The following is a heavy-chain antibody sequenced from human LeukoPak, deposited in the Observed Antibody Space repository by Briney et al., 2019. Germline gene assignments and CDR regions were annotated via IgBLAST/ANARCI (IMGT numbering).Heavy chain of an antibody. D-gene: IGHD1-26*01. J-gene: IGHJ5*02. CDR2: INHTGST. Sequence: SETLSLTGAVYGGSFSGYYWSWIRQPPGKGLEWIGEINHTGSTNYNPSLKSRVTISVDTSKNQFSLKLSSVTAAGTAVYYCARGSSGSYLWGQGTLVSVSS. CDR1: GGSFSGYY. V-gene: IGHV4-34*01. CDR3: ARGSSGSYL.